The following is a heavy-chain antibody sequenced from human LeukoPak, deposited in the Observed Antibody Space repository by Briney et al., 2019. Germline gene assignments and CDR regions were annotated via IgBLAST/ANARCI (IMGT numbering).Heavy chain of an antibody. CDR2: INPNSGGT. Sequence: ASVKVSCKASGYTFTGYYMHWVRQAPGQGLEWMGWINPNSGGTNYAQKFQGRVTMTRDTSISTAYMELSRLRSDDTAVYYCARAWIPHPAVAVVAATQYGMDVWGQGTTVTVSS. J-gene: IGHJ6*02. CDR3: ARAWIPHPAVAVVAATQYGMDV. CDR1: GYTFTGYY. V-gene: IGHV1-2*02. D-gene: IGHD2-15*01.